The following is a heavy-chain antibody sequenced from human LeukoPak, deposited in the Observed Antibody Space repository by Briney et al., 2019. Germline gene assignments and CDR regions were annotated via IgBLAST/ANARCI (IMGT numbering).Heavy chain of an antibody. CDR1: GGSFSGYY. D-gene: IGHD1-20*01. CDR3: ARANNWNDEDDAFDI. J-gene: IGHJ3*02. Sequence: NPSETLSLTCAVYGGSFSGYYWSWIRQPPGKGLEWIGEINHSGSTNYIPSLESRVTLSVDTSKNQFSLNLNSVTAADTAVYYCARANNWNDEDDAFDIWGQGTMVTVSS. V-gene: IGHV4-34*01. CDR2: INHSGST.